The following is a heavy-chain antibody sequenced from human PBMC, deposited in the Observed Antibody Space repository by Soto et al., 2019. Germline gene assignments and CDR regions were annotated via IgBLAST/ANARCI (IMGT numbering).Heavy chain of an antibody. D-gene: IGHD3-10*01. CDR3: ARGKRGGGGLNIDP. J-gene: IGHJ5*02. V-gene: IGHV4-34*01. Sequence: SETLSLTCAVYGGSFSGYYWSWIRQPPGKGLEWIGEINHSGSTNYNPSLKSRVTISVDTSKNQFSLKLSSVTAADTAVYYCARGKRGGGGLNIDPWGQGTLVTVSS. CDR2: INHSGST. CDR1: GGSFSGYY.